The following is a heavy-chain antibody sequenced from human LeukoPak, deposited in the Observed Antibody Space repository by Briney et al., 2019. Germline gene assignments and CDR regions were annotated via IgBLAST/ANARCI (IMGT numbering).Heavy chain of an antibody. CDR3: ATSAGDYRAGHYYYMGV. CDR1: GYTFTGYY. V-gene: IGHV1-2*02. D-gene: IGHD4-11*01. CDR2: INPNTAGT. Sequence: ASVRVSCKASGYTFTGYYFHWVRQAPGQGLEWMGGINPNTAGTNYAQKFLGGVTLTWDTSISTAYMELNRLTSDDTAVYYCATSAGDYRAGHYYYMGVWGKGTSVTVSS. J-gene: IGHJ6*03.